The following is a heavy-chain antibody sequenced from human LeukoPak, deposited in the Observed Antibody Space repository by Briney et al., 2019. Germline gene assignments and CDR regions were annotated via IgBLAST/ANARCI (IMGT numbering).Heavy chain of an antibody. V-gene: IGHV4-4*02. Sequence: PSETLSLTCGVSGGSIGSTNWWSWVRQPPGKGLEWIGEIYHSGSTNYNPSLESRVTISADKSKNQFSLKLTYVTAADTAVYYCARDRMGVRAFDYRGQGTLVTVSS. D-gene: IGHD3-10*01. CDR3: ARDRMGVRAFDY. CDR2: IYHSGST. CDR1: GGSIGSTNW. J-gene: IGHJ4*02.